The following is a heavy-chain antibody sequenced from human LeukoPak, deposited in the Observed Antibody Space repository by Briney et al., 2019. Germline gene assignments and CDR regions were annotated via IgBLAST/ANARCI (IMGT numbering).Heavy chain of an antibody. CDR2: IYYSGST. CDR1: GGSISSYY. CDR3: ARLWYYDFWSGYYFDY. J-gene: IGHJ4*02. Sequence: SETLSLTCTVSGGSISSYYWSWIRQPPGKGLEWIGYIYYSGSTNYNPSLKSRVTISVDTSKNQFSLKLSSVTAADTAVYYCARLWYYDFWSGYYFDYWGQGTLVPVSS. D-gene: IGHD3-3*01. V-gene: IGHV4-59*01.